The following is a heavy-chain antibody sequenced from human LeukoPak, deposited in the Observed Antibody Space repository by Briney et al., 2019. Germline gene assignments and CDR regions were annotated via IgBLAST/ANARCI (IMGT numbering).Heavy chain of an antibody. Sequence: SETLSLTCAVSGYSISSGYYWGWVRQPPGKGLEWIGSIYHSGSTYYNPSLKSRVTISVDTSKDQFSLKLSSVTAADTAVYYCAREGTSDNYLGIDYWGQGTLLTVSS. CDR1: GYSISSGYY. CDR3: AREGTSDNYLGIDY. CDR2: IYHSGST. D-gene: IGHD2/OR15-2a*01. J-gene: IGHJ4*02. V-gene: IGHV4-38-2*01.